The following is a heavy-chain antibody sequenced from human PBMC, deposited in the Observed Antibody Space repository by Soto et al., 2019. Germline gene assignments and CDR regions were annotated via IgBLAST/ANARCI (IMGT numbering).Heavy chain of an antibody. CDR1: GFSLSTYGVG. CDR3: VHSSCDSSSYYLFFDY. V-gene: IGHV2-5*02. J-gene: IGHJ4*02. CDR2: IYWDDDE. Sequence: QITLKESGPTLVKPTQTLTLTCTFSGFSLSTYGVGVAWIRQPPGKAPEWLALIYWDDDERYSPSLRSRLTITKDTPKNQVVLTMTNMDPVDTATYYCVHSSCDSSSYYLFFDYWGQGALVTVSS. D-gene: IGHD3-22*01.